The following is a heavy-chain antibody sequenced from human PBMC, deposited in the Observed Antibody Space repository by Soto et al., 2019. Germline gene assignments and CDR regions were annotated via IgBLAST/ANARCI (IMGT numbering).Heavy chain of an antibody. Sequence: EVQLVESGGGLVQPGRSLRLSCAASGFTFDDYAMHWVRQAPGKGLEWVSGISWNSGSIGYADSVKGRFTISRDNAKNSLYLQMNSLRAEDTALYYCVKDRTVTTEGYFDYWGQGTLVTVSS. D-gene: IGHD4-17*01. CDR3: VKDRTVTTEGYFDY. CDR2: ISWNSGSI. J-gene: IGHJ4*02. V-gene: IGHV3-9*01. CDR1: GFTFDDYA.